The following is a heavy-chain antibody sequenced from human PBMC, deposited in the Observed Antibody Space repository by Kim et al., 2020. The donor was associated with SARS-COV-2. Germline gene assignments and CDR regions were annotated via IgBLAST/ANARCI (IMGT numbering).Heavy chain of an antibody. D-gene: IGHD3-16*02. J-gene: IGHJ6*01. V-gene: IGHV4-59*08. Sequence: SETLSLTCTVSGGSISSYYWSWIRQPPGKGLEWIGYIYYSGSTNYNPSLKSRVSISVDTSKNQFSLNLSSVTAADTPVYYCARHHYVYVWGSYRYSMDV. CDR1: GGSISSYY. CDR3: ARHHYVYVWGSYRYSMDV. CDR2: IYYSGST.